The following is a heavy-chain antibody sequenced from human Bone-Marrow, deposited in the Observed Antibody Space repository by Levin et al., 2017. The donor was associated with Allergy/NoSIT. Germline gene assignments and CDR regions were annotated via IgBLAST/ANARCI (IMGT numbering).Heavy chain of an antibody. CDR2: MSGSGGAT. CDR1: RPILSDYA. J-gene: IGHJ6*03. Sequence: GESLKISCAASRPILSDYAMNWVRQAPGKGLQWVSGMSGSGGATYYADSVKGRFTISRDYSKSTVFLQMNSLRADDTAVYYRAKAGTTVMVSYYYMDVWGTGTTVTVSS. V-gene: IGHV3-23*01. CDR3: AKAGTTVMVSYYYMDV. D-gene: IGHD4-17*01.